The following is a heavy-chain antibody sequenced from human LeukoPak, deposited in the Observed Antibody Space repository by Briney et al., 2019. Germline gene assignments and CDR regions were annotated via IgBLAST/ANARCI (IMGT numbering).Heavy chain of an antibody. V-gene: IGHV3-21*01. CDR1: GFTFSSYS. D-gene: IGHD3-22*01. CDR3: ARSTTDYYDSSGYQDGFDY. Sequence: PGGSLRLSCAASGFTFSSYSMNWVRQAPGKGLEWVSSIGSSSSYIYYADSVKGRFTISRDNAKNSLYLQMNSLRAEDTAVYYCARSTTDYYDSSGYQDGFDYWGQGTLVTVSS. J-gene: IGHJ4*02. CDR2: IGSSSSYI.